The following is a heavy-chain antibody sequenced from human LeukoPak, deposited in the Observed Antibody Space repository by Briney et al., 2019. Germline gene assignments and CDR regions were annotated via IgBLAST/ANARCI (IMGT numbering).Heavy chain of an antibody. CDR1: GFTFSSYS. CDR2: ISSSSSYI. D-gene: IGHD2-2*03. Sequence: TGGSLRLSCAASGFTFSSYSMNWVRQAPGKWLEWVSSISSSSSYIYYADSVKGRFTISRDNAKNSLYLQMNSLRAEDTAVYYCARGQEGGYFLLASDYWGQGTLVTVSS. V-gene: IGHV3-21*01. J-gene: IGHJ4*02. CDR3: ARGQEGGYFLLASDY.